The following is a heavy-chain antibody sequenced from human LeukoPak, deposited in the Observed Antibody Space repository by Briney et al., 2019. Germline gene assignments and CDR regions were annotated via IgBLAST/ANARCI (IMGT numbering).Heavy chain of an antibody. J-gene: IGHJ4*02. CDR2: ISGSGDST. CDR1: GFTFSSYG. D-gene: IGHD2-2*01. Sequence: GGSLRLSCAASGFTFSSYGMSWVRQAPAKGLEWVSAISGSGDSTYYADSVKGRFTISRDNSKNTLYLQMNSLRDEDTAVYYCAKDQADCSSSSCYERGFDYWGQGTLVTVSS. CDR3: AKDQADCSSSSCYERGFDY. V-gene: IGHV3-23*01.